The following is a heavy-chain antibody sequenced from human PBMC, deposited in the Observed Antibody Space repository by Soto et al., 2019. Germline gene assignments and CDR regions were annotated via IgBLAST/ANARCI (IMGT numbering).Heavy chain of an antibody. J-gene: IGHJ3*01. Sequence: LSLTCAVYGGSFSGYFWNWIRQSPGKGLEWIGKVNHNGRNNYNPSLKSRVTISLDMSKNQISLKLTSVTAADTAVYYCARGGSSDWQVAFDFWGQGTMVTVSS. D-gene: IGHD6-19*01. CDR2: VNHNGRN. V-gene: IGHV4-34*01. CDR3: ARGGSSDWQVAFDF. CDR1: GGSFSGYF.